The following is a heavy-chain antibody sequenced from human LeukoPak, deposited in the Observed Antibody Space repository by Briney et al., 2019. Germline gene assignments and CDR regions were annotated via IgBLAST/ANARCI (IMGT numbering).Heavy chain of an antibody. CDR2: ITSSSSYT. V-gene: IGHV3-21*01. CDR1: GITFSNYN. J-gene: IGHJ6*03. D-gene: IGHD1-1*01. CDR3: ARDPYNGAYSEGYYYYYMDV. Sequence: NPGGSLRLPCAAPGITFSNYNMNWVRQAPGKGLEWVSSITSSSSYTFYADSVKGRFTISRDNAKNSLYLQMNSLRVEDTAIYYCARDPYNGAYSEGYYYYYMDVWGKGTTVAVSS.